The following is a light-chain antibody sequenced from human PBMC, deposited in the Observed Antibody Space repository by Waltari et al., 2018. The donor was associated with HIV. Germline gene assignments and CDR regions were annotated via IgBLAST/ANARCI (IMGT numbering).Light chain of an antibody. J-gene: IGLJ3*02. Sequence: QLAVTQSPSASASLGASVKLTCPLNSAHSTYAIAWHQQQPGKGPRFLLQVKSDGSHIKGDGLPDRFSGSSFGAERYLTITRLRSDDEADYYCQTWGTGIRVFGGGTKLTVL. CDR1: SAHSTYA. CDR2: VKSDGSH. CDR3: QTWGTGIRV. V-gene: IGLV4-69*01.